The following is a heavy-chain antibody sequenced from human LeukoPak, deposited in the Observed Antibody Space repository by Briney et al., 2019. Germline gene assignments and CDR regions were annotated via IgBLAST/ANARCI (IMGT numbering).Heavy chain of an antibody. J-gene: IGHJ4*02. V-gene: IGHV4-34*01. Sequence: SETLSLTCAVYGGSFSGYYWSWIRQPPGKGLEWIGEINHSGSTNYNPSLKSRVTISVDTSKNQFSLKLNSVTAADTAVYYCARGGWNKFDYWGQGTLVTVSS. D-gene: IGHD1-1*01. CDR1: GGSFSGYY. CDR3: ARGGWNKFDY. CDR2: INHSGST.